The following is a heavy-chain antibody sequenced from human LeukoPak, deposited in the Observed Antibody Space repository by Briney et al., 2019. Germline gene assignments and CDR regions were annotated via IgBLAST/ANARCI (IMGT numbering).Heavy chain of an antibody. CDR2: IYYSEST. V-gene: IGHV4-39*01. J-gene: IGHJ5*02. CDR3: ARHGGDIVVVDLNWFDP. CDR1: GGSISSSSYY. Sequence: SETLSLTCTVSGGSISSSSYYWGWIRQPPGKGLEWIGSIYYSESTYYNPSLKSRVTISVDTSKNQFSLKLSSVTAADTAVYYCARHGGDIVVVDLNWFDPWGQGTLVTVSS. D-gene: IGHD2-15*01.